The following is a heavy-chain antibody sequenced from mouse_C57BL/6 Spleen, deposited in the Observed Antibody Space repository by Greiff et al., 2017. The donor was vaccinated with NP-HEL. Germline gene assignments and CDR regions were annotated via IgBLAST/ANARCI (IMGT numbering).Heavy chain of an antibody. J-gene: IGHJ3*01. V-gene: IGHV1-54*01. CDR3: AGEGGYSNYPAWFAY. CDR1: GYAFTNYL. Sequence: QVQLQQSGAELVRPGTSVKVSCKASGYAFTNYLIEWVKQRPGQGLEWIGVINPGSGGTNYNEKFKGKATLTADKSSSTAYMQLSSLTSEDSAVYFCAGEGGYSNYPAWFAYWGQGTLVTVSA. D-gene: IGHD2-5*01. CDR2: INPGSGGT.